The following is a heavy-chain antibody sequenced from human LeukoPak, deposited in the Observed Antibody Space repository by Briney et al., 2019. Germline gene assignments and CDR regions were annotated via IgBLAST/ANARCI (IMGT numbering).Heavy chain of an antibody. Sequence: GESLKISCKGSGYSFTTYWIGWVRQMPGEGLEYMGIIYPGDSDTRYSPSFQGQVTISADKSINTAYLQWSSLKASDTAMYYCARQMIAGATKSPFDYWGQGTLVTVSS. CDR1: GYSFTTYW. D-gene: IGHD1-26*01. CDR3: ARQMIAGATKSPFDY. CDR2: IYPGDSDT. V-gene: IGHV5-51*01. J-gene: IGHJ4*02.